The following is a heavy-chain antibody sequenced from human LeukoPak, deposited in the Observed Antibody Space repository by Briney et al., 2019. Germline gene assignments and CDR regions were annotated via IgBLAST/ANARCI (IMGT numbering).Heavy chain of an antibody. D-gene: IGHD3-10*01. Sequence: GGSLRLSCAASGFTFSSYEMNWVRQAPGKGLEWVSYISSSGSTIYYADSVKGRFTISRDNAKNSLYLQMNSLRAEDTAVYYCARDLRYYYGSGSYEDYWGQGTLVTVSS. J-gene: IGHJ4*02. CDR2: ISSSGSTI. CDR3: ARDLRYYYGSGSYEDY. V-gene: IGHV3-48*03. CDR1: GFTFSSYE.